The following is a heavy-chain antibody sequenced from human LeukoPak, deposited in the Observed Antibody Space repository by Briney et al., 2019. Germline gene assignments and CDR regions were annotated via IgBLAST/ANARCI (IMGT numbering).Heavy chain of an antibody. V-gene: IGHV3-7*01. CDR3: ARSAYSSSWYLNY. J-gene: IGHJ4*02. CDR2: INQDGSEK. CDR1: GFTFSSYW. D-gene: IGHD6-13*01. Sequence: PGGSLRLSCAASGFTFSSYWMSWVRQAPGKGLEWVANINQDGSEKYCVDSVKGRFAISRDNAKNSLYLQMNSLRAEDTAVYYCARSAYSSSWYLNYWGQGTLVTVSS.